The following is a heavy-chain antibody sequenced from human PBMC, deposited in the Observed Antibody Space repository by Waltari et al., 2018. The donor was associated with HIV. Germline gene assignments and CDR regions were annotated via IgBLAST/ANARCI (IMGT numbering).Heavy chain of an antibody. D-gene: IGHD6-13*01. CDR3: ARRGGRSSPLGY. J-gene: IGHJ4*02. CDR1: GFTFSSYW. CDR2: IKQDGSQI. Sequence: EVQLVESGGGLVQPGGSLRLSCAASGFTFSSYWMSWVRQAPGKGLELVANIKQDGSQIYYVDSVKGRFTISRDNAKNSLYLQMNSLRSEDTAVYFWARRGGRSSPLGYWVQGTLVTVSS. V-gene: IGHV3-7*01.